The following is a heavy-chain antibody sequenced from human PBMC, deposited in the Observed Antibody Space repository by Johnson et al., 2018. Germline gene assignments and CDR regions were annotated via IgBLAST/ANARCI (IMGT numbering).Heavy chain of an antibody. V-gene: IGHV3-72*01. CDR1: GFTFSDHY. Sequence: VQLVESGGGLVQPGGSLRLSCAASGFTFSDHYMDWVRQAPGQGLEWVGRSRNKANSYTTEYAASVKGRFTISSDDSKNSLYLQMNTLKSEDTALYYCAKAPVGWLGEGAEYFQHWGQGTLVTVSS. CDR2: SRNKANSYTT. J-gene: IGHJ1*01. CDR3: AKAPVGWLGEGAEYFQH. D-gene: IGHD3-3*01.